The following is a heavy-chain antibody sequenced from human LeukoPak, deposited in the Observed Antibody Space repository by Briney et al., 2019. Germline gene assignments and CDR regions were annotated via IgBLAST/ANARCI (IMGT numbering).Heavy chain of an antibody. CDR2: ISYSGNT. CDR3: TRASRSDYGGNPEGDV. D-gene: IGHD4-23*01. J-gene: IGHJ6*04. V-gene: IGHV4-30-4*01. CDR1: GGSVSSNNHY. Sequence: PSETLSLTCSVSGGSVSSNNHYWTWIRQPPGKGLEWIGYISYSGNTYYNPSLKSRIIISVDTSKNQFSLKLSSVTTADTAVYYCTRASRSDYGGNPEGDVWGKGTTVIVSS.